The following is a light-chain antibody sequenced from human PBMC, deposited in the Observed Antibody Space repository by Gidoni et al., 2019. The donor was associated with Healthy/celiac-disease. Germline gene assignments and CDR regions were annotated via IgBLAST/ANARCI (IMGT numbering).Light chain of an antibody. Sequence: VLTQTAGTLSMSPGERATLSCRASQSVSSSYLAWYQQKPGQAPRLLIYGPSSRATGIPDRFSGSASGTDFTLTISRLEPEDFAVYYCQQYGSSRGLTFGGGTKVEIK. V-gene: IGKV3-20*01. J-gene: IGKJ4*01. CDR3: QQYGSSRGLT. CDR1: QSVSSSY. CDR2: GPS.